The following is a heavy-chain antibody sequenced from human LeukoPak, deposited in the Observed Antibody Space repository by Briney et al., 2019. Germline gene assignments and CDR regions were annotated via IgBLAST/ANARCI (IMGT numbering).Heavy chain of an antibody. V-gene: IGHV3-23*01. Sequence: PGGSLRLSCAASGFTFSSYGMSWVRQAPGKGLEWVSAISGSGGSTYYADSVKGRFTISRDNSKNTLYLQMNSLRAEDTAVYYCAKGTVARFGEGDAFDIWGQGTMVTVSS. CDR2: ISGSGGST. J-gene: IGHJ3*02. CDR3: AKGTVARFGEGDAFDI. CDR1: GFTFSSYG. D-gene: IGHD3-16*01.